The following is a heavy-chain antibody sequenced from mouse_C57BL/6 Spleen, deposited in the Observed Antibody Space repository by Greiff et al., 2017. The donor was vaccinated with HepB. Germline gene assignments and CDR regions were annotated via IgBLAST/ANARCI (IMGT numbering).Heavy chain of an antibody. CDR1: GYTFTDYY. J-gene: IGHJ1*03. V-gene: IGHV1-19*01. Sequence: EVKLQESGPVLVKPGASVKMSCKASGYTFTDYYMNWVKQSHGKSLEWIGVINPYNGGTSYNQKFKGKATLTVDKSSSTAYMELNSLTSEDSAVYYCARYDYDGYWYFDVWGTGTTVTVSS. D-gene: IGHD2-4*01. CDR2: INPYNGGT. CDR3: ARYDYDGYWYFDV.